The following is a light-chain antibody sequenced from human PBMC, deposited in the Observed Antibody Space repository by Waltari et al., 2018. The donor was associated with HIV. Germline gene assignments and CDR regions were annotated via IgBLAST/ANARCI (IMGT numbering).Light chain of an antibody. CDR1: QSLTTQ. J-gene: IGKJ4*01. CDR3: QQYGSWPLT. CDR2: DIS. V-gene: IGKV3-15*01. Sequence: ETVMTQSPATLSVSPGEGVTLSCRASQSLTTQLAWYQQKPGQPPRLLIYDISMRATGIPVRFSGSGFGTDFTLAITSLQSEDFAVYYCQQYGSWPLTFGGGTKVEIK.